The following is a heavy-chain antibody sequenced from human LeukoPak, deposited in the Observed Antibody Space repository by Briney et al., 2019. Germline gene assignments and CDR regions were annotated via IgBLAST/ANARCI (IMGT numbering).Heavy chain of an antibody. D-gene: IGHD5-18*01. CDR2: INGGNSDT. CDR1: GFTMSNNA. V-gene: IGHV3-23*01. J-gene: IGHJ4*02. Sequence: GGSLRLSCAASGFTMSNNAMSWVRQAPGKGLEWVSAINGGNSDTNYAESVKGRFTISRDNSRNTLYLQMNRLRAEDTALYYCAKLMRRIQLWSPIDYWGQGTLVTVSS. CDR3: AKLMRRIQLWSPIDY.